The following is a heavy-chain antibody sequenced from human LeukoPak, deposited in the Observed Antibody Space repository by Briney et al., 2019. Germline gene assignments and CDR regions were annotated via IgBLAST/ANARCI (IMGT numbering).Heavy chain of an antibody. CDR2: ISGTGGGT. J-gene: IGHJ4*02. V-gene: IGHV3-23*01. CDR1: GFPFSGYA. D-gene: IGHD4-17*01. CDR3: ARVTGDYSVGGDDY. Sequence: PGGSLRLSCAASGFPFSGYAMTWVRQSPGKGLEWVSSISGTGGGTFYADSVKGRFTISRDNSKNTLYLQMNSLRAEDTAVYYCARVTGDYSVGGDDYWGQGTLVTVSS.